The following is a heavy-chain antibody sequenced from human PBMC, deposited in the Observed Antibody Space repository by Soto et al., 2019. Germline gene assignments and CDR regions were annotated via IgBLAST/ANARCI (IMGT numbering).Heavy chain of an antibody. CDR3: ANGYGSTI. J-gene: IGHJ4*02. D-gene: IGHD3-10*01. CDR1: GFTFSSYG. CDR2: ISSSGNYI. Sequence: LRLSCAASGFTFSSYGMNWVRQAPGKGLEWVSSISSSGNYIYYADSVRGRFTISRDNAKNSLYLQMNSLRAEDTAVYYCANGYGSTIWGQGTLVTVSS. V-gene: IGHV3-21*01.